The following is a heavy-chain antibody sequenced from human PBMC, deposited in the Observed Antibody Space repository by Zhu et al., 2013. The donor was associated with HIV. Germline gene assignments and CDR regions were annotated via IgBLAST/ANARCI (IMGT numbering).Heavy chain of an antibody. Sequence: QVQLVQSGAEVKKPGASVKVSCRASGYAFTNYGISWVRQAPGQGLEWMGWISAYNGVTNFAQKLQGRVTMTTDTSTSTAYMELRSLRSDDTAVYYCARDGYGGNSDDAFDIWGQGTMVTVSS. D-gene: IGHD2-21*02. J-gene: IGHJ3*02. CDR1: GYAFTNYG. V-gene: IGHV1-18*01. CDR3: ARDGYGGNSDDAFDI. CDR2: ISAYNGVT.